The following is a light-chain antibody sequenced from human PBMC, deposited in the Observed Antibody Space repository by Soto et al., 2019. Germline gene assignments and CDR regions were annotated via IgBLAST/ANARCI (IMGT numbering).Light chain of an antibody. J-gene: IGKJ1*01. CDR2: DAS. CDR1: QSISSW. Sequence: DIQMTQSPYTLSASEEDRVTITCRASQSISSWLAWYQQKPGKAPKLLIYDASSLESGVPSRFSGSGSGTEFTLTISSLQPDNFTTYNCQQYNSYWTFGQGTKVEIK. CDR3: QQYNSYWT. V-gene: IGKV1-5*01.